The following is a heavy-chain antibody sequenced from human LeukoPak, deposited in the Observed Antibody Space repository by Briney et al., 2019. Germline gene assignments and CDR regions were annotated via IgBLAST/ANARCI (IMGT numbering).Heavy chain of an antibody. V-gene: IGHV3-11*06. J-gene: IGHJ4*02. CDR2: ITRSSSYT. CDR3: ARSPRELWAALDS. Sequence: TGGSLRLSCAASGFTFSDYYMSWVRQAPGKGLEWVSYITRSSSYTHYADSVRGRFTISRDNAKNSLYLQMNSLRAEDTAVYYCARSPRELWAALDSWGQGTLVTVSS. CDR1: GFTFSDYY. D-gene: IGHD1-26*01.